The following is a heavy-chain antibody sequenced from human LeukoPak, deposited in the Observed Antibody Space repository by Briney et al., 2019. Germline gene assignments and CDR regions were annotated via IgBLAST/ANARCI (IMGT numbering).Heavy chain of an antibody. CDR2: IYSGGST. J-gene: IGHJ4*02. V-gene: IGHV3-53*01. Sequence: GGSLRLSCAASGFTDSSNYRSWVRQAPAKGLEWVSVIYSGGSTYYADSVKGRFTISRDNSKNTLYLQMNSLRAEDTAVYYCARDDGSGWYEFDYWGQGTLVTVSS. CDR3: ARDDGSGWYEFDY. CDR1: GFTDSSNY. D-gene: IGHD6-19*01.